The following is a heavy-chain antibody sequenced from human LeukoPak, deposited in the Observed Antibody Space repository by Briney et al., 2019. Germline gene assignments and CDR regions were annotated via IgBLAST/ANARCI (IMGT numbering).Heavy chain of an antibody. CDR3: AREALGFWSGPNYYYYGMDV. D-gene: IGHD3-3*01. Sequence: ASVKVSCKASGYTFTSYGISWVRQAPGQGLEWMGWISAYNGNTNYVQKLQGRVTMTTDTSTSTAYMELRSLRSDDTAVYYCAREALGFWSGPNYYYYGMDVWGQGTTVTVSS. CDR2: ISAYNGNT. J-gene: IGHJ6*02. V-gene: IGHV1-18*01. CDR1: GYTFTSYG.